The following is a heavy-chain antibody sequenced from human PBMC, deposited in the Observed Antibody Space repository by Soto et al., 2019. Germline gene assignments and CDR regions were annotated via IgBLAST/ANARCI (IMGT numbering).Heavy chain of an antibody. D-gene: IGHD5-12*01. CDR3: ARDPGWLQGYFDY. Sequence: TGGSLRLSCAASGFTFSSYGMHWVRQAPGKGLEWVAVIWYDGSNKYYADSVKGRFTISRDNSKNTLYLQMNSLRAEDTAVYYCARDPGWLQGYFDYWGQGTLVTVSS. J-gene: IGHJ4*02. CDR1: GFTFSSYG. V-gene: IGHV3-33*01. CDR2: IWYDGSNK.